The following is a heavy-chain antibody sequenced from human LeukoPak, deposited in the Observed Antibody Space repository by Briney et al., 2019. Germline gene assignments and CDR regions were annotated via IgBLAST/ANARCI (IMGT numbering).Heavy chain of an antibody. CDR1: GGSISSSSYY. V-gene: IGHV4-39*01. D-gene: IGHD3-22*01. CDR3: ATDHSSGKGNWFDP. CDR2: IYYSGST. Sequence: SETLSLTCTVSGGSISSSSYYWGWIRQPPGRGLEWIGSIYYSGSTYYNPSLKSRVTISVDTSKNQFSLKLSSVTAADTAVYYCATDHSSGKGNWFDPWGQGTLVTVSS. J-gene: IGHJ5*02.